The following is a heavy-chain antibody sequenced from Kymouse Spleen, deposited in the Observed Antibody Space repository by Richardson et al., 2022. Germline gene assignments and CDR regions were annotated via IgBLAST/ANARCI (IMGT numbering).Heavy chain of an antibody. V-gene: IGHV4-39*01. D-gene: IGHD3-3*01. Sequence: QLQLQESGPGLVKPSETLSLTCTVSGGSISSSSYYWGWIRQPPGKGLEWIGSIYYSGSTYYNPSLKSRVTISVDTSKNQFSLKLSSVTAADTAVYYCARQEAIFGVVIRRVRWFDPWGQGTLVTVSS. J-gene: IGHJ5*02. CDR2: IYYSGST. CDR1: GGSISSSSYY. CDR3: ARQEAIFGVVIRRVRWFDP.